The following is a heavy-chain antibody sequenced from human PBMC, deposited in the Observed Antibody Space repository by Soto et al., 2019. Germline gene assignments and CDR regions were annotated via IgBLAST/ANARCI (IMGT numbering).Heavy chain of an antibody. J-gene: IGHJ4*02. V-gene: IGHV3-30-3*01. Sequence: PGGSLRLSCAASGFTFSSYAVHWVRQAPGKGLEWVAVISYDGSNKYYADSVKGRFTISRDNSKNTLYLQMNSLRAEDTAVYYCARSHVAARPRPEPTPSFDYWGQGTLVTVSS. D-gene: IGHD6-6*01. CDR3: ARSHVAARPRPEPTPSFDY. CDR1: GFTFSSYA. CDR2: ISYDGSNK.